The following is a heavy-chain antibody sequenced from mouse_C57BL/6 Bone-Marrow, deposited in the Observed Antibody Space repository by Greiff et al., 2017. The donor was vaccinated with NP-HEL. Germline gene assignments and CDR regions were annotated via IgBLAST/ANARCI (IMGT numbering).Heavy chain of an antibody. D-gene: IGHD1-1*01. V-gene: IGHV1-72*01. CDR2: IDPTGGGT. CDR3: AREIITTVVPFAY. J-gene: IGHJ3*01. Sequence: VQLQQPGAELVKPGASVKLSCKASGYTFTSYWMHWVKQRPGRGLEWIGRIDPTGGGTKYNEKFKSKATLTVDKPSSTAYMQLSSLTSEDSAVYYCAREIITTVVPFAYWGQGTLVTVSA. CDR1: GYTFTSYW.